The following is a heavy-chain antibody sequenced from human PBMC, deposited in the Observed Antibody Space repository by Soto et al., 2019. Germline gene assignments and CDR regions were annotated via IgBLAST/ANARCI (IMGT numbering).Heavy chain of an antibody. CDR2: ISYDGINK. D-gene: IGHD2-15*01. Sequence: QVQLVESGGGVVQPGGSLRLSCAASGFTFSIYAIHWVRQAPGKGLEWVAVISYDGINKYYADSVKGRFTISRDNSKNTLYGQMNSLRTDDTAVYYCARDGVVVAPTHCGMDVWGQGTTVTVSS. J-gene: IGHJ6*02. V-gene: IGHV3-30-3*01. CDR1: GFTFSIYA. CDR3: ARDGVVVAPTHCGMDV.